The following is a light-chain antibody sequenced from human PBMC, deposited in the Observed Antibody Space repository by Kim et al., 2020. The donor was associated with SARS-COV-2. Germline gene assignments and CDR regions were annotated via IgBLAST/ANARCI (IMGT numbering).Light chain of an antibody. V-gene: IGLV3-1*01. Sequence: SYELTQPPSVSVSQGQTASITCSGDKLGDKYACWYQQKPGQSPVLVIYQDSKRPSGIPERFSGSNSGNTATLTISGTQAMDEADYYCQSWDSSTVGFGSG. CDR1: KLGDKY. CDR2: QDS. J-gene: IGLJ1*01. CDR3: QSWDSSTVG.